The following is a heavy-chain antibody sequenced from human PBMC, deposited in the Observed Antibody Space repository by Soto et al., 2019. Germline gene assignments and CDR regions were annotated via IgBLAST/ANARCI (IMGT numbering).Heavy chain of an antibody. CDR1: GFSLSNARMG. CDR3: ARISSSGYYYVDY. V-gene: IGHV2-26*01. Sequence: QVTLKESGPVLVKPTETLTLTCTVSGFSLSNARMGVSWIRQPPGKALEWLAHIFSNDEKSYSTSLKNRLTISKDTSKSQVVLTMTNMDPVDTTTYYCARISSSGYYYVDYWGQGTLVTVSS. D-gene: IGHD3-22*01. CDR2: IFSNDEK. J-gene: IGHJ4*02.